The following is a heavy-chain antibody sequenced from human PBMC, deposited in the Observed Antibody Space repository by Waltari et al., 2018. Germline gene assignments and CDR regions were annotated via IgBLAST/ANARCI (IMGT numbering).Heavy chain of an antibody. Sequence: QVQVQESGPGLVTPSETLSLTCTVSGDSMNNFYWSWIRQPPGKRLEWIGHIDSSGNTNYNPSLKSRGTISIDTSKNQFSLNVRSVTAADTAVYYCARTGFWSGDLNWFDPWGQGTLVTVSS. CDR2: IDSSGNT. V-gene: IGHV4-59*01. J-gene: IGHJ5*02. CDR1: GDSMNNFY. CDR3: ARTGFWSGDLNWFDP. D-gene: IGHD3-3*01.